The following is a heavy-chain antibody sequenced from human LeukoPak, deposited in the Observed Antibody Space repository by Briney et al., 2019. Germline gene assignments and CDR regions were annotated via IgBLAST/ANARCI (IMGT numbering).Heavy chain of an antibody. Sequence: SETLSLTCIVSGGSISSRSYNWGWIRQPPGKGLEWIGSIFNSGSTYYNSSLQSRVTISVDTSKNQFSLRLSSVTAADTAVYYCVRHYRLNTGFDYWGQGTLVTVSS. J-gene: IGHJ4*02. CDR1: GGSISSRSYN. CDR2: IFNSGST. CDR3: VRHYRLNTGFDY. V-gene: IGHV4-39*01. D-gene: IGHD1-1*01.